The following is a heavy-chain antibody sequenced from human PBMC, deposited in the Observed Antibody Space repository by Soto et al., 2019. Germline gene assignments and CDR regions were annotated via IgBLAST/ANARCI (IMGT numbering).Heavy chain of an antibody. D-gene: IGHD4-17*01. V-gene: IGHV4-4*02. J-gene: IGHJ3*02. CDR2: IYYSGRT. Sequence: QVQLQESGPGLVKPSGTLSLTCAVSGGSISSSNWWSWVRQPPGKGLEWIGEIYYSGRTNYNPSLKSRVTLSVDKSKNQFSLKLSSVTAADTAVYYCARFMTIVTNLAFDIWGQGTMVTVSS. CDR3: ARFMTIVTNLAFDI. CDR1: GGSISSSNW.